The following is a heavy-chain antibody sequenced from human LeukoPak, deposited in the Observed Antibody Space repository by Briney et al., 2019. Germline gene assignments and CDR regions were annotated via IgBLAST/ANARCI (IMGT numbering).Heavy chain of an antibody. V-gene: IGHV3-48*01. D-gene: IGHD7-27*01. J-gene: IGHJ4*02. Sequence: QPGGSLRLSCAASGFTFSRYSMNWVRQAPGKGLEWVSYISSSSSTIYYADSVKGRFTISRDDSKDTLYLQMNSLKTEDTAVYYCSTDILETNWGGYWGQGTLVTVSS. CDR3: STDILETNWGGY. CDR1: GFTFSRYS. CDR2: ISSSSSTI.